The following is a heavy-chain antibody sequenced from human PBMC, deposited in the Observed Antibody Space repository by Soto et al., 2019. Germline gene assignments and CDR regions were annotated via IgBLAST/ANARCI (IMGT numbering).Heavy chain of an antibody. Sequence: GGSLRLSCAASGFTFSDYYMSWIRQAPGKGLEWVSYISSSSSYTNYADSVRGRFTTSRDNAKNSLYLQMNSLRAEDTAVYYCARVRQLVRGVNPNWFDPWGQGTLVTVSS. J-gene: IGHJ5*02. D-gene: IGHD3-10*01. CDR2: ISSSSSYT. CDR3: ARVRQLVRGVNPNWFDP. CDR1: GFTFSDYY. V-gene: IGHV3-11*05.